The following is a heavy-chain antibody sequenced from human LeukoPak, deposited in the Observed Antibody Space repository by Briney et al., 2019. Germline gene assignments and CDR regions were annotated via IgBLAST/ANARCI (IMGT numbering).Heavy chain of an antibody. J-gene: IGHJ4*02. CDR2: IYHSGST. V-gene: IGHV4-39*01. CDR3: AMETVITTLDY. Sequence: SETLSLTCTVSGGSISSSSYYWGWIRQPPGKGLEWIGSIYHSGSTYYNPSLKSRVTISVDTSKNQFSLKLSSVTAADTAVYYCAMETVITTLDYWGQGTLVTVSS. CDR1: GGSISSSSYY. D-gene: IGHD3-22*01.